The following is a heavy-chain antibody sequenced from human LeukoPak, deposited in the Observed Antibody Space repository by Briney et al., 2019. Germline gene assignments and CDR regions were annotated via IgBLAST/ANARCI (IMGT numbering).Heavy chain of an antibody. J-gene: IGHJ5*02. D-gene: IGHD6-13*01. Sequence: NASETLSLTCTVSGGSISSSSHSWGWIRQPPGKGLEWTGSIYYTGRTYYNPSLKSRVTISVDTSKNQFSLKLSSVTAADTAVYYCAQSLGSSNWIGNWFDPWGQGTLVTVSS. CDR3: AQSLGSSNWIGNWFDP. CDR2: IYYTGRT. CDR1: GGSISSSSHS. V-gene: IGHV4-39*01.